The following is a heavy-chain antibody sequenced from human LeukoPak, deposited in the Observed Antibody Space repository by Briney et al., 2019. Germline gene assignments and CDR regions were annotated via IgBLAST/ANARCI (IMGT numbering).Heavy chain of an antibody. D-gene: IGHD2-21*01. CDR2: ISGSGGST. CDR3: AEGIFNPYYYMDV. J-gene: IGHJ6*03. Sequence: GGSLRLSCAASGFTFSSYAMSWVREAPGKGLEWVSGISGSGGSTYYADSVKGRFTISRDNSKNTLYLQMNSLRAEDTAVYYCAEGIFNPYYYMDVWGKGTTVTVSS. V-gene: IGHV3-23*01. CDR1: GFTFSSYA.